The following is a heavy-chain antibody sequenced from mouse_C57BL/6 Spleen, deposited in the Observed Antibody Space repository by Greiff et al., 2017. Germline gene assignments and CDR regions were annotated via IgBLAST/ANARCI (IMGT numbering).Heavy chain of an antibody. J-gene: IGHJ2*01. Sequence: EVMLVESGGGLVKPGGSLKLSCAASGFTFSSYAMSWVRQTPEKRLEWVATISDGGSYTYYPDNVKGRFTISRDNAKNNRYLQMSHLKSEDTAMYYCASTGYFDYWGQGTTLTVSS. CDR2: ISDGGSYT. V-gene: IGHV5-4*03. CDR1: GFTFSSYA. CDR3: ASTGYFDY.